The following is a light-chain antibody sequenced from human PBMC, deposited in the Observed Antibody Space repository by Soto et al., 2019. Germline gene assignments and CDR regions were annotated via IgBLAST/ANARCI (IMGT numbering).Light chain of an antibody. CDR1: QSVRNNY. Sequence: EIVLTQSPGTLSLSPGERATLSCRASQSVRNNYLAWYQQRPGQAPRLLIYGASSRATGLPDRFSGSGSGTDCTLTISRLEPEDFAVYYCQLYSRSPRQITFGQGTRLEIK. CDR3: QLYSRSPRQIT. J-gene: IGKJ5*01. CDR2: GAS. V-gene: IGKV3-20*01.